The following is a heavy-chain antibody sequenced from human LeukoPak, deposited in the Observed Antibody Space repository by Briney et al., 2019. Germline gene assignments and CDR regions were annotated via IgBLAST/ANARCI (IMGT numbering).Heavy chain of an antibody. V-gene: IGHV3-49*04. Sequence: GGSLRLSCTASGFTFGDYDMSWVRQAPGKGLEWVGFIRSKAYGGTIEYAASVKGRFTISRDDSKSIAYLQMNNLKTEDTAVYYCSCSGSYFGPFDYWGQGTLVTVSS. CDR1: GFTFGDYD. CDR3: SCSGSYFGPFDY. CDR2: IRSKAYGGTI. D-gene: IGHD1-26*01. J-gene: IGHJ4*02.